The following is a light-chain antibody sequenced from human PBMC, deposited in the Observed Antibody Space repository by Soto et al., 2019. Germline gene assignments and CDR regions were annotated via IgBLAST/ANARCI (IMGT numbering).Light chain of an antibody. J-gene: IGKJ2*01. CDR2: GTS. Sequence: EIVLTQSPGTLSLSPGERATLSCRASQRVNSIYLAWYQQKPGQAPRLLIYGTSSRATDIPDRFSGSGSGTDFTLTISRLEPGDFALYYCQQYGTSPGTFGQGTKLEIK. CDR3: QQYGTSPGT. CDR1: QRVNSIY. V-gene: IGKV3-20*01.